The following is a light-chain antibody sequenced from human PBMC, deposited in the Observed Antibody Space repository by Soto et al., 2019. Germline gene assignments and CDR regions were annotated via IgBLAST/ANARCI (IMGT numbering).Light chain of an antibody. J-gene: IGLJ1*01. CDR3: CSSGGSPTYV. CDR1: SSDVGAFNY. CDR2: XXS. V-gene: IGLV2-14*03. Sequence: QSVLTQPASVSGSPGQAITISCSGTSSDVGAFNYVSWYQQHPGKAPKLXXXXXSNRPSGVSNRLSGSKSGNTASLTISGLKVEDEADYYCCSSGGSPTYVFGTGTKVTGL.